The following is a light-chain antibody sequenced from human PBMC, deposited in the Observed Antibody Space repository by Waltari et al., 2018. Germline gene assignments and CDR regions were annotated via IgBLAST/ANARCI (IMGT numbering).Light chain of an antibody. Sequence: DIQMTQSPSSLSASVGDRVTITCRASQSSSSYLNWYQQKSGKAPKLLIYAASSLQSGVPSRFSGSGSGTDFTLTISRLEPEDFAVYYCQQYSRSPRLITFGPGTKVDIK. CDR2: AAS. V-gene: IGKV1-39*01. CDR1: QSSSSY. J-gene: IGKJ3*01. CDR3: QQYSRSPRLIT.